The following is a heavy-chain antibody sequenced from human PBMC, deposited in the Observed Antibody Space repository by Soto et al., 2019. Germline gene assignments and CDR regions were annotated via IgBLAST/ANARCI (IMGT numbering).Heavy chain of an antibody. CDR2: IYYSGST. D-gene: IGHD6-6*01. CDR1: GGSISSSSYY. Sequence: QLQLQESGPGLVKPSETLSLTCTVSGGSISSSSYYWGWIRQPPGKGLEWIGSIYYSGSTYYNPSLKSRVTISVDTSKNQFSLKLSSVTAADTAVYYCARVYSSSSVGDYWGQGTLVTVSS. CDR3: ARVYSSSSVGDY. J-gene: IGHJ4*02. V-gene: IGHV4-39*01.